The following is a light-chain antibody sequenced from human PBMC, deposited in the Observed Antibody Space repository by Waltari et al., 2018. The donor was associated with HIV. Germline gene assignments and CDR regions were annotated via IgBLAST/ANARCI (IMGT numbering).Light chain of an antibody. CDR2: EVS. J-gene: IGLJ1*01. V-gene: IGLV2-14*01. CDR3: GTYTSTTTLYV. CDR1: NSDIGEYNY. Sequence: QSALAQPASVSGSPGQSITISCTGTNSDIGEYNYVTWYQKHQDKAPKVIIYEVSNRPSGVSNRFSGSKSGNTASLTISGLRAEDEGDYFCGTYTSTTTLYVFGTGTRVAVL.